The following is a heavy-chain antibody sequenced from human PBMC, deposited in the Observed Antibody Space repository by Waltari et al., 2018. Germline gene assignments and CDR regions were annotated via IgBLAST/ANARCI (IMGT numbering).Heavy chain of an antibody. D-gene: IGHD3-16*02. CDR2: INHSGST. V-gene: IGHV4-34*01. CDR1: GGSFSGYY. Sequence: QVQLQQWGAGLLKPSATLSLTCAVYGGSFSGYYWSWIRQPPGKGLGWIGEINHSGSTNYNPSLKSRITISVDTSKSQFSLKLSSVTAADTAVYYCARDRGLRRLSTFEIWGQGTMVTVSS. CDR3: ARDRGLRRLSTFEI. J-gene: IGHJ3*02.